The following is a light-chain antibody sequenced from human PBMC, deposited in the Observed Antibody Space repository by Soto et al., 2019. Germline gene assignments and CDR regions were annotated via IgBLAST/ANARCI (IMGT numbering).Light chain of an antibody. CDR3: QKYDSGPWT. Sequence: DIEMTQSPSSLSASVGDRVTITCRASQGISNYLAWYQQRPGKVPKLLIYAASTLQSGVPSRFSGSGSGTDFTVTISSRGPEDVGSYYWQKYDSGPWTFGQGAEGEIK. V-gene: IGKV1-27*01. CDR2: AAS. CDR1: QGISNY. J-gene: IGKJ1*01.